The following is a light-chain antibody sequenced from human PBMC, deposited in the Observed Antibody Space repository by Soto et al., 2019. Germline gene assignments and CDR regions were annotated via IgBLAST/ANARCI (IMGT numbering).Light chain of an antibody. CDR3: QQYGSSGT. Sequence: EIVLTQSPATLSLSPGERATLSCRASQSVSNNYLAWYQQSPGQAPRLLISGVSNRATGVPDRFSGSGSGTDFTLTISRLEPEEFAVYYCQQYGSSGTFGQGTKVDIK. CDR2: GVS. J-gene: IGKJ1*01. V-gene: IGKV3-20*01. CDR1: QSVSNNY.